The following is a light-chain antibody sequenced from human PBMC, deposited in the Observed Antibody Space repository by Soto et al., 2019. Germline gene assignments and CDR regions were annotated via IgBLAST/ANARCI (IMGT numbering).Light chain of an antibody. CDR2: DAS. J-gene: IGKJ3*01. Sequence: EIVLTQSPATLSLSPGERATLSCRASQSVSSYLALYQQKPGQAPRLLISDASNRATGIPARFSGSGSGTDFTLTISSLEPEDFAVYYCQQRQTFGPGTKVDIK. CDR1: QSVSSY. V-gene: IGKV3-11*01. CDR3: QQRQT.